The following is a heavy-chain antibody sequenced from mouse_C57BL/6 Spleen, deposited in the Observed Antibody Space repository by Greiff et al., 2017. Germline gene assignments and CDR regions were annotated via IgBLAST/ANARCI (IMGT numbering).Heavy chain of an antibody. CDR2: IYPRSGNT. V-gene: IGHV1-81*01. J-gene: IGHJ3*01. CDR1: GYTFTSYG. CDR3: ARGIYYDYDDWFAY. D-gene: IGHD2-4*01. Sequence: VQLQQSGAELARPGASVKLSCKASGYTFTSYGISWVKQRTGQGLEWIGEIYPRSGNTYYNEKFKGKATLTADKSSSTAYMELRSLTSEDSAVYFCARGIYYDYDDWFAYWGQGTLVTVSA.